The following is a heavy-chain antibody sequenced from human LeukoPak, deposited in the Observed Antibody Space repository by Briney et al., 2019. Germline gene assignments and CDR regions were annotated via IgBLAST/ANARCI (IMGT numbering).Heavy chain of an antibody. CDR1: GYTFTGYY. V-gene: IGHV1-2*02. Sequence: GASVKASCKASGYTFTGYYMHWVRQAPGQGLEWMGWINPNSGGTNYAQKFQGRVTMTRDTSMSTAYMELSRLRSDDTAVYYCARGKYSGSSYRYYFDYWGQGTLVTVSS. CDR3: ARGKYSGSSYRYYFDY. D-gene: IGHD1-26*01. J-gene: IGHJ4*02. CDR2: INPNSGGT.